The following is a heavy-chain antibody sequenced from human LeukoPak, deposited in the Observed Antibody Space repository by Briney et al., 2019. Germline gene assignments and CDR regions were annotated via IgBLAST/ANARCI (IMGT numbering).Heavy chain of an antibody. J-gene: IGHJ5*02. V-gene: IGHV4-30-2*01. D-gene: IGHD6-13*01. Sequence: SETLSLTCTVSGGSISSGGYYWSWVRQPPGKGLEWIGYIYHSGSTYYNPSLKSRVTISVDRSKNQFSLKLSSVTAADTAVYYCAREGAAEQQLTPVQVPWGQGTLVTVSS. CDR1: GGSISSGGYY. CDR3: AREGAAEQQLTPVQVP. CDR2: IYHSGST.